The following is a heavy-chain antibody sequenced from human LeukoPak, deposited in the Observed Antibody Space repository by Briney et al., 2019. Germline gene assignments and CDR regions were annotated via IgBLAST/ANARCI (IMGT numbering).Heavy chain of an antibody. V-gene: IGHV1-69*13. CDR1: GGTFSSYA. Sequence: ASVKVACKASGGTFSSYAISWVRQAPGQGLEWMGGIIPIFGTANYAQKFQGRVTITADESTSTAYMELSSLRSEDTVVYYCARDRDGDLYFDYWGQGTLVTVSS. CDR2: IIPIFGTA. CDR3: ARDRDGDLYFDY. J-gene: IGHJ4*02. D-gene: IGHD4-17*01.